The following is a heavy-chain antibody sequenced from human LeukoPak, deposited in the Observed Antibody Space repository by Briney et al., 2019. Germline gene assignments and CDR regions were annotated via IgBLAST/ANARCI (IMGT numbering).Heavy chain of an antibody. Sequence: ASVEVSCKASGYTFSDLYIHWVRQAPGQGLEWMAWINHQSGATNYAQKFKGRITTTRDMSITTAYMELTTLRCDDTAVYYCVRVGDDRALYFAYWGQGTLVTVSS. CDR3: VRVGDDRALYFAY. D-gene: IGHD3-22*01. CDR2: INHQSGAT. CDR1: GYTFSDLY. J-gene: IGHJ4*02. V-gene: IGHV1-2*02.